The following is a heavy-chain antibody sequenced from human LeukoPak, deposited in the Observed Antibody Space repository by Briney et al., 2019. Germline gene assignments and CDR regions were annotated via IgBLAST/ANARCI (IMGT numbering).Heavy chain of an antibody. CDR3: ARDLVDTAMVDTSIDY. V-gene: IGHV1-69-2*01. Sequence: GASVKVSCKASGYTFTDYYMHWVQQAPGKGLEWVGRVDPEDGETIYAEKFQGRVTITTDTSTSTAYMELRSLRSDDTAVYYCARDLVDTAMVDTSIDYWGQGTLVTVSS. CDR1: GYTFTDYY. D-gene: IGHD5-18*01. J-gene: IGHJ4*02. CDR2: VDPEDGET.